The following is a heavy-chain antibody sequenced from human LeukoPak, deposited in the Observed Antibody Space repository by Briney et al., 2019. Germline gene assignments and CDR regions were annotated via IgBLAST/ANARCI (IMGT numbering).Heavy chain of an antibody. V-gene: IGHV3-15*01. CDR3: IANLDY. D-gene: IGHD1-1*01. CDR1: GITFSDAW. J-gene: IGHJ4*02. Sequence: GGSLRLSCEASGITFSDAWMSWVRQVPRKGLEWIALLKSKTDGETSDYAAPVKGRFTVSRNDAENTLFLQMDSLKIDDTAVYYCIANLDYWGQGTLVTDSS. CDR2: LKSKTDGETS.